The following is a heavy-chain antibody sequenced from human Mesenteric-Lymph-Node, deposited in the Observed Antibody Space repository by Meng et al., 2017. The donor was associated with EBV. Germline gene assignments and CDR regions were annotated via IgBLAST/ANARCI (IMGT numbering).Heavy chain of an antibody. CDR2: KYKEGKK. J-gene: IGHJ4*02. V-gene: IGHV4-39*07. D-gene: IGHD5-12*01. CDR3: GRTGMGWLYYFDY. Sequence: VEPSGALSPARTGSGWLIGECKSHLGWVRQPPGKGLGGIWKKYKEGKKPSNPSPKSRVPISADTSKNQFSLKMGSVTAAGTAVYYCGRTGMGWLYYFDYWGQGTLVTVSS. CDR1: GWLIGECKSH.